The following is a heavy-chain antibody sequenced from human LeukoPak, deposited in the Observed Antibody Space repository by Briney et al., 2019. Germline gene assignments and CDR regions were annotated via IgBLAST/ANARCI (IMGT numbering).Heavy chain of an antibody. Sequence: SETLSLTCTVSGGSISSYNWSWIRQPPGKGLEWIGYIYYSWSTNYNPSLKSRVTISVDTSKNQFSLKLSSVTAADTAVYYCARHGGVGGYYFDYWGQGTLVTVSS. CDR1: GGSISSYN. CDR3: ARHGGVGGYYFDY. D-gene: IGHD3-3*01. J-gene: IGHJ4*02. CDR2: IYYSWST. V-gene: IGHV4-59*08.